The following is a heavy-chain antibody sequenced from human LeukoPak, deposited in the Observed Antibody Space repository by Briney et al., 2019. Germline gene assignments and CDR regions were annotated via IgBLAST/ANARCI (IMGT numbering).Heavy chain of an antibody. D-gene: IGHD6-19*01. V-gene: IGHV3-30-3*01. CDR2: ISYDGSNK. Sequence: PGGSLRLSCAASGFTFSSYAMHWVRQAPGKGLEWVAVISYDGSNKYYADSVKGRFTISRGNSKNTLYLQMNSLRAEDTAVYYCARTSSGWYYFDYWGQGTLVTVSS. CDR1: GFTFSSYA. J-gene: IGHJ4*02. CDR3: ARTSSGWYYFDY.